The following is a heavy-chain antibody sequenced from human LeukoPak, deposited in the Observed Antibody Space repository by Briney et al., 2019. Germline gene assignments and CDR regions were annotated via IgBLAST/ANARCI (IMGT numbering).Heavy chain of an antibody. V-gene: IGHV3-23*01. Sequence: GGSLRLSCAASGFTFSSYAMSWVRQAPGKGLEWVSVISGSGFSTYYADSVKGRFTISRDNSKNTLYLQVNSLRAEDTAVYYCAKDRRAFDIWGQGTMVTVSS. CDR2: ISGSGFST. CDR3: AKDRRAFDI. J-gene: IGHJ3*02. CDR1: GFTFSSYA.